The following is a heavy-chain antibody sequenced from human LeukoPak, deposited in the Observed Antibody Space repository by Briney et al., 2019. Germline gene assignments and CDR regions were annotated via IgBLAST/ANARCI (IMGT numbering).Heavy chain of an antibody. CDR1: GFTFSSYA. CDR2: ISYDGSNK. D-gene: IGHD2/OR15-2a*01. J-gene: IGHJ4*02. Sequence: PGGSLRLSCAASGFTFSSYAMHWVRQAPGKGLEGVAVISYDGSNKYYADSVKGRFTISRDNSKNTLYLQMNSLRAEDTAVYYCARDPQGNIIDYWGQGTLVTVSS. V-gene: IGHV3-30-3*01. CDR3: ARDPQGNIIDY.